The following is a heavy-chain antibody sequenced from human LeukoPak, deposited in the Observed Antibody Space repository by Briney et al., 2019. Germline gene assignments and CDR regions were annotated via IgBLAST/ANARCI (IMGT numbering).Heavy chain of an antibody. Sequence: GGSLRLSCAASGFTFSSYSMNWVRQAPGKGLEWVSYISSSSSTIYYADSVKGRFTISRDNAKNSLYLQMNSLRAEDTAVYYCARDYAYSSSSGYFDYWGQGTLVTVSS. D-gene: IGHD6-6*01. CDR3: ARDYAYSSSSGYFDY. V-gene: IGHV3-48*01. J-gene: IGHJ4*02. CDR1: GFTFSSYS. CDR2: ISSSSSTI.